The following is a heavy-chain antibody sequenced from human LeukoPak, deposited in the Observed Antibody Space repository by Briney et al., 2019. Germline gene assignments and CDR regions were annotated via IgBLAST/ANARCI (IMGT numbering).Heavy chain of an antibody. D-gene: IGHD3-10*01. CDR2: ICPDGSVA. Sequence: PGGSLRLSCVASGFTFSAYCMHWVRQGPEKGREWVSRICPDGSVANHADSAKGRFTTSRDNAENTVFLQMNSLRGDDTAVYYCVRDLREADHWGLGTLVTVSS. CDR1: GFTFSAYC. J-gene: IGHJ4*02. V-gene: IGHV3-74*01. CDR3: VRDLREADH.